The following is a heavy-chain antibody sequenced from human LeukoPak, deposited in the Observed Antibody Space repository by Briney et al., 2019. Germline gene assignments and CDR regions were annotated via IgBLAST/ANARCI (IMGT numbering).Heavy chain of an antibody. CDR3: ARGTGDLAP. CDR2: IDAGDGST. J-gene: IGHJ5*02. Sequence: ASVKVSCKASGYIFTSYVMHWVRQAPGQRLEWMGWIDAGDGSTKYSQNLQGRVTITRDTSASTVYMELSSLRSEDTAVYYCARGTGDLAPWGQGTLVTVSS. V-gene: IGHV1-3*01. CDR1: GYIFTSYV. D-gene: IGHD1-26*01.